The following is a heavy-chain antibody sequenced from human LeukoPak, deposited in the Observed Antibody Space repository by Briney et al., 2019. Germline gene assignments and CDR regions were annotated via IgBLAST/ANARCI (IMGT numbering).Heavy chain of an antibody. Sequence: PGGSLRLSCAASGFTFSSYAMHWVRQAPGKGLEWVAVISYDGSNKYYADSVKGRFTISRDNSKNTLYLQMNIMRAEDTAVYYCARDDATNMITFGGVIGLFDYWGQGTLVTVSS. V-gene: IGHV3-30*04. J-gene: IGHJ4*02. CDR2: ISYDGSNK. CDR3: ARDDATNMITFGGVIGLFDY. D-gene: IGHD3-16*02. CDR1: GFTFSSYA.